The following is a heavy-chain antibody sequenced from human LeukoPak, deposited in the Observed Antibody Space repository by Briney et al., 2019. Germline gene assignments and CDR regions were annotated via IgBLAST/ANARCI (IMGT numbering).Heavy chain of an antibody. CDR1: GFTFSSYE. Sequence: GGSLRLSCAASGFTFSSYEMNWVRQAPGKGLEWVSYISSSGSTIYYADSVKGRFTISRDNAKNSLYLQMNSLRAEDTAVYYCAREATVTTPLDYWGQGTLVTVSS. CDR3: AREATVTTPLDY. D-gene: IGHD4-17*01. CDR2: ISSSGSTI. V-gene: IGHV3-48*03. J-gene: IGHJ4*02.